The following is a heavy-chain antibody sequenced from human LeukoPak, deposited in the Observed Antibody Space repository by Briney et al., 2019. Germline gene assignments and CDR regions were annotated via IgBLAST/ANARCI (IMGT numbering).Heavy chain of an antibody. CDR1: GYTFTSYY. D-gene: IGHD6-13*01. Sequence: GASVKVSCKASGYTFTSYYMHWVRQAPGQGLEWMGIINPSGGSTSYAQKFQGRVTMTRDTSTSTVYMELSSLRSEDTAVYYCARLPSSSWYDFLEVPTTPAVDYWGQGTLVTVSS. V-gene: IGHV1-46*01. CDR3: ARLPSSSWYDFLEVPTTPAVDY. J-gene: IGHJ4*02. CDR2: INPSGGST.